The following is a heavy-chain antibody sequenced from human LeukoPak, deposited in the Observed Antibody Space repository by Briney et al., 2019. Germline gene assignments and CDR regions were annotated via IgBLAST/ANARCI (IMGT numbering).Heavy chain of an antibody. CDR3: ARDTGPYYDFWSGYYSY. CDR2: IWYDGSNK. CDR1: GNYW. V-gene: IGHV3-33*08. Sequence: GGSLRLSCAASGNYWMHWVRQAPGKGLEWVAVIWYDGSNKYYADSVKGRFTISRDNSKNTLYLQMNSLRAEDTAVYYCARDTGPYYDFWSGYYSYWGQGTLVTVSS. D-gene: IGHD3-3*01. J-gene: IGHJ4*02.